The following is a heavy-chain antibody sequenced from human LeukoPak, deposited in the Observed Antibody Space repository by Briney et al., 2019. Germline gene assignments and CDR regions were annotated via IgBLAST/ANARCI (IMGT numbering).Heavy chain of an antibody. V-gene: IGHV1-69*13. CDR1: GGTFSSYG. Sequence: ASVKVSCKASGGTFSSYGISWGRQAPGQGFEWRGGIIPIFGTANYAQKFQGRVTITADESTSTGYMELSSLRSEDTAVYYCASGQQLGIYFDYWGQGTLVSVSS. D-gene: IGHD6-13*01. CDR2: IIPIFGTA. J-gene: IGHJ4*02. CDR3: ASGQQLGIYFDY.